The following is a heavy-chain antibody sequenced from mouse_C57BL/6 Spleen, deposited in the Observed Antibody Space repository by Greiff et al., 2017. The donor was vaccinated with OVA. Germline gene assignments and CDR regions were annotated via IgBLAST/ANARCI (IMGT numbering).Heavy chain of an antibody. V-gene: IGHV8-12*01. CDR3: ARRADGYYAMDY. D-gene: IGHD2-3*01. Sequence: QVTLKESGPGILQSSQTLSLTCSFSGFSLSTSGMGVSWIRQPSGKGLEWLAHIYWDDDKRYNPSLKRRLTISKDTSRNQVFLKITSVDTADTATYDCARRADGYYAMDYWGQGTSVTVSS. J-gene: IGHJ4*01. CDR2: IYWDDDK. CDR1: GFSLSTSGMG.